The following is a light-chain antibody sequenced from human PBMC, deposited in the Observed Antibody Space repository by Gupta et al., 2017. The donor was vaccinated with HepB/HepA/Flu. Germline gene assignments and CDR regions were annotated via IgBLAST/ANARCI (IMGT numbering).Light chain of an antibody. Sequence: SSALTQDPVVSVALGQTVRITCQGDSLRSYYPSWFQQKPGQAPVLVFYGYKNRPSGIPDRFSGSSSGNTAALTITGAQADDEGDYYCNSRDSSGFHLFGGGTKVTVL. CDR2: GYK. J-gene: IGLJ2*01. V-gene: IGLV3-19*01. CDR1: SLRSYY. CDR3: NSRDSSGFHL.